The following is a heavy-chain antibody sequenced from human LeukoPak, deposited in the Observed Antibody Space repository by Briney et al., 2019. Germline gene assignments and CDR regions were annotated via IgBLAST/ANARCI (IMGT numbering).Heavy chain of an antibody. CDR2: ISTTGSYI. CDR3: AREDPGYAFDI. J-gene: IGHJ3*02. CDR1: GFTFSTYN. V-gene: IGHV3-21*01. Sequence: PGGSLRLSCAASGFTFSTYNMNWVRQAPGKGLEWVSSISTTGSYIYYADSVKGRFTISRDNAKNSLYLQMNSLRSEDTAVYYCAREDPGYAFDIWGQGTMVTVSS.